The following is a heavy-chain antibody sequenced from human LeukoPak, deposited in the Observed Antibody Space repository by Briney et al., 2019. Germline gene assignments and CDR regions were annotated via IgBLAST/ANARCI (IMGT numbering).Heavy chain of an antibody. V-gene: IGHV4-30-4*01. CDR3: ASYGDYYGVDV. J-gene: IGHJ6*02. CDR2: IYYSGST. Sequence: PSQTLSLTCTVSGGSISSGDYYWSWIRQPPGTGLEWIGYIYYSGSTYYNPSLKSRVTISVDTSKNQFSLKLSSVTAADTAVYYCASYGDYYGVDVWGQGTTVTVSS. D-gene: IGHD3-10*01. CDR1: GGSISSGDYY.